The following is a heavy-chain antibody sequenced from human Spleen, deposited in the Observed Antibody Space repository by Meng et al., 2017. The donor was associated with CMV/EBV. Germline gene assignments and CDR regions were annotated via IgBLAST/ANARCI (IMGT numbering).Heavy chain of an antibody. J-gene: IGHJ4*02. CDR1: GFTFSDYY. CDR2: ISTSGSTI. Sequence: SCAASGFTFSDYYMSWIRQAPGKGLEWVSFISTSGSTIYYADSVKGRFTISRDNAKNSLYLQMNSLRAEDTAVYYCARGGASSKGCDYWGQGTLVTVSS. D-gene: IGHD1-26*01. V-gene: IGHV3-11*04. CDR3: ARGGASSKGCDY.